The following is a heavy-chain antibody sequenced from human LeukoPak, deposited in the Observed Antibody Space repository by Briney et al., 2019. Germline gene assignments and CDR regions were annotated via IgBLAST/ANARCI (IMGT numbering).Heavy chain of an antibody. D-gene: IGHD3-3*01. CDR3: ARDRDFWSGYYSDY. CDR2: IIPILGIA. CDR1: GGTFSSYT. Sequence: ASVKVSCKASGGTFSSYTIRWVRQAPGQGLEWMGRIIPILGIANYAQKFQGRVTITADKSTSTAYMELSSLRSEDTAVYYCARDRDFWSGYYSDYWGQGTLITVSS. J-gene: IGHJ4*02. V-gene: IGHV1-69*04.